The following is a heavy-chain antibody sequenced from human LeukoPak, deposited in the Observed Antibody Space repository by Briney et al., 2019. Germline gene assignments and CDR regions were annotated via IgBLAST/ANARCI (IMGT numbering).Heavy chain of an antibody. CDR2: ISSSSSYI. V-gene: IGHV3-21*01. D-gene: IGHD6-19*01. CDR1: GFTFSSYS. J-gene: IGHJ4*02. Sequence: PGGSLRLSCAASGFTFSSYSMNWVRQAPGKGLEWVSSISSSSSYIYYADSVKGRFTISRDNSKNTLYLQMNSLRVEDTAVYYCARALAVAGTDFDYWGQGTLVTVSS. CDR3: ARALAVAGTDFDY.